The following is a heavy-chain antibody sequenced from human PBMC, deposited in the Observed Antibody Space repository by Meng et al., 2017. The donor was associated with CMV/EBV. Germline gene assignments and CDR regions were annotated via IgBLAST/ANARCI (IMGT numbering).Heavy chain of an antibody. CDR3: ARLGQYRYFQH. V-gene: IGHV4-39*01. J-gene: IGHJ1*01. D-gene: IGHD3-16*01. CDR1: GGSISSSSYY. CDR2: IYYSGST. Sequence: ESLKISCTVPGGSISSSSYYWGWIRQPPGKGLEWIGSIYYSGSTYYNPSLKSRVTISVDTSKNQFSLKLSSVTAADTAVYYCARLGQYRYFQHWGQGTLVTVSS.